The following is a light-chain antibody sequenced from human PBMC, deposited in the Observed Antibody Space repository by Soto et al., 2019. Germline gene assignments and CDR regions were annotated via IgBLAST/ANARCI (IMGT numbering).Light chain of an antibody. V-gene: IGKV3-20*01. CDR1: QSVSSNY. CDR2: AAS. Sequence: EIVLTQSPGTLSLSPGERATLSCRASQSVSSNYLAWYQQKPGQAPRLLIYAASIRAPGIPDRFSGSGSGTDFPLTIRRLEPEDFAVYYCQQYGNSLLTFGGGTKVEIK. CDR3: QQYGNSLLT. J-gene: IGKJ4*01.